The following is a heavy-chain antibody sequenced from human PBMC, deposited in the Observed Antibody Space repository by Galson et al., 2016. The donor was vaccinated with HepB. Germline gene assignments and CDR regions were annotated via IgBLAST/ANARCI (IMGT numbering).Heavy chain of an antibody. Sequence: SETLSLTCTVSGGSFSSSDYYWDWIRQPPGKGLEWIGTIYYLGGTHYNPSLNSRVTMSVDTSKNQFSLELTSVTATDTAVYYCARRRDYGGDHDAFDIWGQWTMVTVSS. J-gene: IGHJ3*02. CDR1: GGSFSSSDYY. D-gene: IGHD4-23*01. CDR2: IYYLGGT. CDR3: ARRRDYGGDHDAFDI. V-gene: IGHV4-39*01.